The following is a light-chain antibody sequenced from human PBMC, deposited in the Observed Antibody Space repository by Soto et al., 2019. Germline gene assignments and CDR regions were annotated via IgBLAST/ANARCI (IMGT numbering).Light chain of an antibody. V-gene: IGLV1-40*01. CDR3: QSYDSSQSGTV. J-gene: IGLJ3*02. CDR2: GNS. CDR1: SSNIGAGYD. Sequence: QSVLTQPPSVSGAPGQRVTISCTGSSSNIGAGYDVHWYQQLPGTAPKLLIYGNSNRPSGVPDRFSGSKSGTSASLAITGLQAEDDADYFCQSYDSSQSGTVFGGGTKLTVL.